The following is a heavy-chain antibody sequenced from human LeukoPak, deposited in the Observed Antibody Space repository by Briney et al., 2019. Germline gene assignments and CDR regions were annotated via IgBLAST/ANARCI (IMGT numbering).Heavy chain of an antibody. Sequence: SETLSLTCAVYGGSFSGYYWSWIRQPPGKGLEWIGEINHRGSTNYNPSLKSRVTISVDTSKNQFSLKLSSVTAADTAVYYCARTLGYGDYSGDYWGQGTLVTVSS. D-gene: IGHD4-17*01. CDR1: GGSFSGYY. V-gene: IGHV4-34*01. J-gene: IGHJ4*02. CDR2: INHRGST. CDR3: ARTLGYGDYSGDY.